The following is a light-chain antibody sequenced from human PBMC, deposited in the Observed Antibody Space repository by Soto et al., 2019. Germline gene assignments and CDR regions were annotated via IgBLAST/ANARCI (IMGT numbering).Light chain of an antibody. Sequence: EIVLTQSPGTLSLSPGERATLSCRASQSVSSSYLAWYQQKHGQAPRLLIYGASNRATGIPDRFSGSGSGTDFTLTISRLEPEDFAVYYCQQSRTFGPGTKVDIK. CDR3: QQSRT. CDR1: QSVSSSY. CDR2: GAS. J-gene: IGKJ3*01. V-gene: IGKV3-20*01.